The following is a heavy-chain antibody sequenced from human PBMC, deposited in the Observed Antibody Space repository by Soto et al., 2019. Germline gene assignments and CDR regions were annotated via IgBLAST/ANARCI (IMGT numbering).Heavy chain of an antibody. CDR2: IKQDGSEK. J-gene: IGHJ6*03. CDR1: GFTFSSYW. Sequence: GGSLRLSCAASGFTFSSYWMSWVRQAPGKGLEWVANIKQDGSEKYYVDSVKGRFTISRDNAKNSLYLQMNSLRAEGTTVYYCASMRGGYSGYLYYYYMDVWGKGT. V-gene: IGHV3-7*01. CDR3: ASMRGGYSGYLYYYYMDV. D-gene: IGHD5-12*01.